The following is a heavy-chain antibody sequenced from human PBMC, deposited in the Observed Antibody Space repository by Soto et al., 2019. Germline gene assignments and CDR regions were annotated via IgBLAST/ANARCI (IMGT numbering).Heavy chain of an antibody. CDR2: IYYSGST. D-gene: IGHD2-2*01. CDR1: GGSISSYY. J-gene: IGHJ3*02. V-gene: IGHV4-59*01. Sequence: SETLSLTCTVSGGSISSYYWSWIRQPPGKGLEWIGYIYYSGSTNYNPSLKSRVTISVDTSKNQFSLKLSSVTAADTAVYYCARVRALGYCSSTSCYENNDAFDIWGQGTMVTVSS. CDR3: ARVRALGYCSSTSCYENNDAFDI.